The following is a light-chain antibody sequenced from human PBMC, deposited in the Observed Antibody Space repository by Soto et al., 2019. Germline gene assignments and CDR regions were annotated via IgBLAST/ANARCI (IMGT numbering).Light chain of an antibody. Sequence: QSALTQPASVSGSPGQSITISCTGTNSDVGGYNYVSWYQQRPGTAPKLMIYDVSYRPSGVSNRFSGSKSGNTASLTISGLQAEDDAGYYCGSYTRSSTGVVFGGGTKLTVL. J-gene: IGLJ3*02. V-gene: IGLV2-14*01. CDR3: GSYTRSSTGVV. CDR1: NSDVGGYNY. CDR2: DVS.